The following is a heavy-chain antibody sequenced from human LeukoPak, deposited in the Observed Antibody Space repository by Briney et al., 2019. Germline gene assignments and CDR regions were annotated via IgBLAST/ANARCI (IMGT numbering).Heavy chain of an antibody. CDR2: IYYSGST. CDR1: GGSISSGGYS. Sequence: SETLSLTCAVSGGSISSGGYSWRWIRQPPGKGLEWIGYIYYSGSTYYNPSLKSRVTISVDTSKNQFSLKLSSVTAADTAVYYCARDHYGSGSYQNWGQGTLVTVSS. D-gene: IGHD3-10*01. J-gene: IGHJ4*02. CDR3: ARDHYGSGSYQN. V-gene: IGHV4-30-4*07.